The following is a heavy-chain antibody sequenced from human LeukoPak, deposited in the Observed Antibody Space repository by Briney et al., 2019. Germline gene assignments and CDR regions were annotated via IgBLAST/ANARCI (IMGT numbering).Heavy chain of an antibody. Sequence: GGSLRLSCAASGFSFSSYSKNWVRQAPGKGLEWVSFISSSNSDIYYTDSVKGRFTISRDNAKNSLCLQMNSLRAEDTALYYCATSETLEDPDFDYWGQGTLVTVSS. CDR3: ATSETLEDPDFDY. CDR1: GFSFSSYS. V-gene: IGHV3-21*04. J-gene: IGHJ4*02. CDR2: ISSSNSDI.